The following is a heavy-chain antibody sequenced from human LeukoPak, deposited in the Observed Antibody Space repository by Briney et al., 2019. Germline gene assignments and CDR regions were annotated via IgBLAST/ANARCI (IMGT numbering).Heavy chain of an antibody. CDR3: ARDHAVAGTFDY. D-gene: IGHD6-19*01. Sequence: GGSLRLSCAASGFTFSSYEMNWVRQAPGKGLEWVSYISSSGSTIYYADSVKGRFTISRDNAKHSLYLQMNSLRAEDTAVYYCARDHAVAGTFDYWGQGTLVTVSS. V-gene: IGHV3-48*03. CDR1: GFTFSSYE. J-gene: IGHJ4*02. CDR2: ISSSGSTI.